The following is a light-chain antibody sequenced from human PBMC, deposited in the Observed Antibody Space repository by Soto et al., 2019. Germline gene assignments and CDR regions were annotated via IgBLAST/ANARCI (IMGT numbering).Light chain of an antibody. Sequence: QSVLTQPPSASGTPGQRVTISCSGSSSNIRTNTVNWYQQLPGTAPKVLMYSDNQRPSGVPDRFYGSKSGTSASLAISGLQSEDEADYYCAAWDDSLNAVVFGGGTKLTVL. CDR2: SDN. J-gene: IGLJ2*01. CDR3: AAWDDSLNAVV. V-gene: IGLV1-44*01. CDR1: SSNIRTNT.